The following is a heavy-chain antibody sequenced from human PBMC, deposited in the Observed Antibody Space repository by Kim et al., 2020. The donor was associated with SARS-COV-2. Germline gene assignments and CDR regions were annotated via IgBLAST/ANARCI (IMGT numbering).Heavy chain of an antibody. D-gene: IGHD2-2*01. CDR3: ARDRKNIVVVPAANDY. J-gene: IGHJ4*02. Sequence: SVKGRFTIARYNAKNSLYLQMNSPRVEDTAVYYCARDRKNIVVVPAANDYWGQGTRVTVSS. V-gene: IGHV3-21*01.